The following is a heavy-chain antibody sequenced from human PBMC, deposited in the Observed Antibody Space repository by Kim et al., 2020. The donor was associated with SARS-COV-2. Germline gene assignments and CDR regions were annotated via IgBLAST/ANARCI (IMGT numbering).Heavy chain of an antibody. CDR1: GGTFSSYA. CDR3: ARGTHNYDSSGYYYNYFDY. D-gene: IGHD3-22*01. CDR2: IIPIFGTA. Sequence: SVKVSCKASGGTFSSYAISWVRQAPGQGLEWMGGIIPIFGTANYAQKFQGRVTMTADESTSTAYMELSTLRSEDTAVYYCARGTHNYDSSGYYYNYFDYWGQGTLVTVSS. J-gene: IGHJ4*02. V-gene: IGHV1-69*13.